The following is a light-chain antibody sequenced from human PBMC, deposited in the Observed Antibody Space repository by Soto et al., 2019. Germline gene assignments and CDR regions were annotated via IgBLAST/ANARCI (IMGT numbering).Light chain of an antibody. J-gene: IGKJ5*01. Sequence: DIQMTQSPSSLSASVGDRVTITCQASQDISNYLNWYQQNPGKAPKLLIYGASNLETGVPSRFSGSGSGTDFTLTISSLQPEDIATYFCQQYDNLPFTFGQGTRLEIK. CDR2: GAS. CDR1: QDISNY. CDR3: QQYDNLPFT. V-gene: IGKV1-33*01.